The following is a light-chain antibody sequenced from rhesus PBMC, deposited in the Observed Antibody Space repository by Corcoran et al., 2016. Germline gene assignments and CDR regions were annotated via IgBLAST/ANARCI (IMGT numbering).Light chain of an antibody. CDR3: MQSLRSPWT. Sequence: DIVMIQTPLSLPVTLGEPASISCRSSQSLTYTDGKTYLYWYLQKPGQSPQLLMYLVSKRASGVPDKFSGSGSGTELTLKISSVEAEDVGVYYCMQSLRSPWTFGQGTKVEIK. V-gene: IGKV2-82*02. J-gene: IGKJ1*01. CDR2: LVS. CDR1: QSLTYTDGKTY.